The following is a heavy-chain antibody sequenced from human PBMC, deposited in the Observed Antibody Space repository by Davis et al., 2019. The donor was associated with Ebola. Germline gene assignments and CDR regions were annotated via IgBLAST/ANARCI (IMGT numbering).Heavy chain of an antibody. V-gene: IGHV4-39*07. Sequence: SETLSLTCTVSGGSISSSSYYWGWIRQPPGKGLEWIGSIYHSGSTNYNPSLKSRVTISVDKSKNQFSLKLSSVTAADTAVYYCATHVYDFWSGYPFYYYYGMDVWGQGTTVTVSS. J-gene: IGHJ6*02. CDR2: IYHSGST. D-gene: IGHD3-3*01. CDR1: GGSISSSSYY. CDR3: ATHVYDFWSGYPFYYYYGMDV.